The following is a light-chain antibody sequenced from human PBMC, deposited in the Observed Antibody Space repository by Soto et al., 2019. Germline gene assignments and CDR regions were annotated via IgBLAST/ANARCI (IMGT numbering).Light chain of an antibody. Sequence: QSALTQPPSANGSPGQSVTISCTGTSSDVGGYNYVSWYQQHPGKAPKLMIYEVSKRPSGVPDRFSGSKSGNTASLTVSGLQAEDEADYYCSSYVGTNSYVFGTGTKVTVL. CDR1: SSDVGGYNY. CDR3: SSYVGTNSYV. J-gene: IGLJ1*01. CDR2: EVS. V-gene: IGLV2-8*01.